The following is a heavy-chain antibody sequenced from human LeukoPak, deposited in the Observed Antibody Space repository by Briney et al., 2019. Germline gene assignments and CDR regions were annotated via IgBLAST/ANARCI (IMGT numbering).Heavy chain of an antibody. CDR1: GFTFSDYS. J-gene: IGHJ4*02. Sequence: GGSLRLSCAASGFTFSDYSTNRVRQAPGKGLEWVSYISSSGSAIYYADSVKGRFTISRDNAKNSLYLQMNSLRAEDTAVYYCARGRSGYYYACDSWGQGTLVTVSS. D-gene: IGHD3-22*01. V-gene: IGHV3-48*01. CDR3: ARGRSGYYYACDS. CDR2: ISSSGSAI.